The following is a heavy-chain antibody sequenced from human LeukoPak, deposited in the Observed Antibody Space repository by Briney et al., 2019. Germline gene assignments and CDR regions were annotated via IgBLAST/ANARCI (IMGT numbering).Heavy chain of an antibody. CDR3: AGGGSMVHPFDY. J-gene: IGHJ4*02. CDR1: GGSISSYY. Sequence: SETLSLTCTVSGGSISSYYWSWIRQPPGKGLEWIGYIYYSGSTNYNPSLKSRVTISVDTSKNQFSLKLSSVTAADTAVYYCAGGGSMVHPFDYWGQGTLVTVSS. D-gene: IGHD1-1*01. V-gene: IGHV4-59*01. CDR2: IYYSGST.